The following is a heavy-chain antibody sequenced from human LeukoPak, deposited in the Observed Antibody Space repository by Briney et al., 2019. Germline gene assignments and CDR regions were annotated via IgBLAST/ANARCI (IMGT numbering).Heavy chain of an antibody. CDR2: IYSGGST. J-gene: IGHJ6*03. Sequence: GGYLRLSCAASGFTVSSNYMSWVRQAPGKGLEWVSVIYSGGSTYYADSVKGRFTISRDNSKNTLYLQMNSLRAEDTAVYYCARDQGLYDYLYMDVWGKGTTVTVSS. CDR3: ARDQGLYDYLYMDV. V-gene: IGHV3-66*02. CDR1: GFTVSSNY. D-gene: IGHD5-12*01.